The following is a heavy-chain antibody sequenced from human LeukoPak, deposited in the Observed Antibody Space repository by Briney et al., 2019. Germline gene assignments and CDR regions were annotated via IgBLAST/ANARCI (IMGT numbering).Heavy chain of an antibody. V-gene: IGHV3-7*04. J-gene: IGHJ4*02. CDR2: IKKDGSEK. D-gene: IGHD3-16*01. CDR3: AMDSYGPDDY. Sequence: PGGSLRLSCAASGFTFSRYAMSWVRQAPGKGLEWVAHIKKDGSEKNYVDSVKGRFTISRDNTKNSVYLQMNSLRGEDTGVYYCAMDSYGPDDYWGQGTLVTVSS. CDR1: GFTFSRYA.